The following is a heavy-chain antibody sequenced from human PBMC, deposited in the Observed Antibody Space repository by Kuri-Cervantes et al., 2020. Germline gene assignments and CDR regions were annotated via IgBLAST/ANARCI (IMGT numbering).Heavy chain of an antibody. D-gene: IGHD5-12*01. V-gene: IGHV3-30*07. J-gene: IGHJ4*02. CDR3: ARVGYNDYDLDY. CDR1: GFTFSSYA. CDR2: ISYDGSNK. Sequence: GESLKISCAASGFTFSSYAMHWVRQAPGKGLEWVAVISYDGSNKYYADSVKGRFTISRDNSKNTLYLQMNSPRAEDTAVYYCARVGYNDYDLDYWGQGTMVTVSS.